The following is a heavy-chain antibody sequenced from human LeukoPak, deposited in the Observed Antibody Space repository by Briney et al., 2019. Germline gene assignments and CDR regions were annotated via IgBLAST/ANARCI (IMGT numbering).Heavy chain of an antibody. V-gene: IGHV3-48*03. CDR2: ISSSGSTI. CDR1: RFTFSSYE. CDR3: ARGGLVVPAAILGY. D-gene: IGHD2-2*02. J-gene: IGHJ4*02. Sequence: GGSLRLSCAASRFTFSSYEMNWVRQAPGKGLEWVSYISSSGSTIYYADSVKGRFTISRDNAKNSLYLQMNSLRAEDTAVYYCARGGLVVPAAILGYWGQGTLVTVSS.